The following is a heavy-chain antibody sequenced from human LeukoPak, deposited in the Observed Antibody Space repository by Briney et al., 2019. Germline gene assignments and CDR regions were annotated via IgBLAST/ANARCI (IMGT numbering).Heavy chain of an antibody. V-gene: IGHV1-24*01. Sequence: APVKVSCKVSGYTLTELSMHWVRQAPGKGLEWMGGFDPEDGETIYAQKFQGRVTMTEDTSTDTAYMELSSLRSEDTAVYYCATFLIGWEPVDAFDIWGQGTMVTVSS. CDR1: GYTLTELS. J-gene: IGHJ3*02. CDR3: ATFLIGWEPVDAFDI. D-gene: IGHD1-26*01. CDR2: FDPEDGET.